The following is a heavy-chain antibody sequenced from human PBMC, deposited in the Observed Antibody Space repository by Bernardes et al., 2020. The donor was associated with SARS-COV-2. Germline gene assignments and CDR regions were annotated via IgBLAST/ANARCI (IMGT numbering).Heavy chain of an antibody. Sequence: GGSLRLSCVVSGFDFRDYGMHWARQAPGKGLEWLSVISYDGDQKYYAESVKGRFTISRDNSKNTLFLQMDSLRPEDTATYYCAKDNLWKYQLASWGQGTLVSVSS. CDR3: AKDNLWKYQLAS. J-gene: IGHJ4*02. CDR1: GFDFRDYG. D-gene: IGHD2-2*01. V-gene: IGHV3-30*18. CDR2: ISYDGDQK.